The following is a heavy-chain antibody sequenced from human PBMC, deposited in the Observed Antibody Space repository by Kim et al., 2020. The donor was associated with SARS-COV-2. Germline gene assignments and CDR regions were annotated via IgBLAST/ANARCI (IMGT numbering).Heavy chain of an antibody. D-gene: IGHD3-10*01. CDR2: IYYSGST. V-gene: IGHV4-59*01. J-gene: IGHJ4*02. Sequence: SETLSLTCTVSGGSISSYYWSWIRQPPGKGLEWIGYIYYSGSTNYNPSLKSRVTISVDTSKNQFSLKLSSVTAADTAVYYCARVCGGNYYGSGSYYCGFDYWGQGTLVTVSS. CDR1: GGSISSYY. CDR3: ARVCGGNYYGSGSYYCGFDY.